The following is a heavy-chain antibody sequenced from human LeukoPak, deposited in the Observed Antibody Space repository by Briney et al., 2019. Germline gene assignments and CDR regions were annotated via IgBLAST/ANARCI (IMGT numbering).Heavy chain of an antibody. CDR1: GFTFSSYS. V-gene: IGHV3-21*01. CDR3: ARDPGYRSGGSCYPYYMDV. CDR2: ISSSSSYI. D-gene: IGHD2-15*01. J-gene: IGHJ6*03. Sequence: GGSLRLSCAASGFTFSSYSMNWVRQAPGKGLEWVSFISSSSSYIYYADSVKGRFTISRDYAKNSLYLLMNSLRAEDTAVYYCARDPGYRSGGSCYPYYMDVWGKGTTVTVSS.